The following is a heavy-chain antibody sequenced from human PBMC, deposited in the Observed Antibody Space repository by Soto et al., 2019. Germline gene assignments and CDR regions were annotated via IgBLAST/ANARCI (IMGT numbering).Heavy chain of an antibody. CDR3: ARSMTTVVTLDY. CDR2: IYSSGST. CDR1: GGSISSYY. J-gene: IGHJ4*02. D-gene: IGHD4-17*01. Sequence: SETLSLTCTVSGGSISSYYWSWIRQPPGKGLEWIAYIYSSGSTNYNPSLQSRVTISVDTSKNQFSLKLSSVTAADTAVYYCARSMTTVVTLDYWGQGTLVTVS. V-gene: IGHV4-4*08.